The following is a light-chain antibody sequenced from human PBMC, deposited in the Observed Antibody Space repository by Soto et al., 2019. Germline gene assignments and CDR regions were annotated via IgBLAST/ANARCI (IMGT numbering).Light chain of an antibody. Sequence: EIVLMQSPGTLSLSPGERATLSCRASQSVSSSYLAWYQQKPGQAPRLRIYGASSRATGIPDRFSGSGSGTDLTLTISRQEPEDFAVYYCKQYGSSPLTFGGGTKVEIK. J-gene: IGKJ4*01. CDR3: KQYGSSPLT. CDR1: QSVSSSY. V-gene: IGKV3-20*01. CDR2: GAS.